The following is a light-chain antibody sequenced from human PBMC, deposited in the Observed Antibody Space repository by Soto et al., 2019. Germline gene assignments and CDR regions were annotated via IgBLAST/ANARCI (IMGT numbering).Light chain of an antibody. CDR2: EAS. J-gene: IGKJ1*01. Sequence: EIELTQSPATLSLSPGERATLSCRASQSVGSSLQWYQQKPGQAPRLVIYEASNRPTAIPARFSGSGSGTDFTLTISSLEPEDFAVYYCQQWTNWPRTFGQGTKVEIK. V-gene: IGKV3-11*01. CDR1: QSVGSS. CDR3: QQWTNWPRT.